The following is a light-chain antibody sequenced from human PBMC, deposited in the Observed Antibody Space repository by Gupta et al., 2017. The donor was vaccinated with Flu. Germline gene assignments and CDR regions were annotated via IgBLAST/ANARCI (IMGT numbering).Light chain of an antibody. Sequence: GQTARITCFGDALPKRYAHWYQQKPGQAPLLVIYEDTKRPSGIPERFSGSSSGILATLTISGAQVEDDADYYCHSMDNSGDHRVFGGGTKLTVL. CDR2: EDT. CDR3: HSMDNSGDHRV. CDR1: ALPKRY. J-gene: IGLJ3*02. V-gene: IGLV3-10*01.